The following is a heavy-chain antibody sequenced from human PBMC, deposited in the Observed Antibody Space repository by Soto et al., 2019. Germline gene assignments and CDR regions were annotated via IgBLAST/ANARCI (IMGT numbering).Heavy chain of an antibody. D-gene: IGHD2-8*01. CDR1: GFTFSSYD. V-gene: IGHV3-23*01. CDR2: ISGSGGSA. CDR3: AKEDDAWTNGHFDI. Sequence: EVQLLESGGGLVQPGGSLRLSCAASGFTFSSYDMSWVRQAPGKGLEWISAISGSGGSAYYADSVKGRFTIYRDNYKNTLHVQLNSLRSEDTAIYYCAKEDDAWTNGHFDIWGQGTVVTVSS. J-gene: IGHJ3*02.